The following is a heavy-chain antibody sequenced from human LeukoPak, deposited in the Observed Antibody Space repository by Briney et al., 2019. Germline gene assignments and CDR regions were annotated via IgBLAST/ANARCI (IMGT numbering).Heavy chain of an antibody. V-gene: IGHV4-39*05. Sequence: PEAPSLTCSVSGGSISSSSYYWGWIRQPPGKGLGWIGSIYYSGNTYNNPSLKSRVTISVDTSKNQLSLKLTSVTAADTAVYYCAMHTVIASSWSLDYCGQGTLVTVSS. CDR2: IYYSGNT. CDR1: GGSISSSSYY. CDR3: AMHTVIASSWSLDY. J-gene: IGHJ4*02. D-gene: IGHD6-13*01.